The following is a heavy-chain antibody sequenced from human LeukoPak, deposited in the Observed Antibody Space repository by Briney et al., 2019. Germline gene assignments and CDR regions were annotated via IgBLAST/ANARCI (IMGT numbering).Heavy chain of an antibody. V-gene: IGHV5-51*01. D-gene: IGHD4-23*01. Sequence: GESLKISCKGSGYSFSSYWINWVRQMPGKGLEFMGIIYPDDSDTRYSPSFQGQVTISADKSISTAYLQWNSLKASDTAMYYCAILYGGNSVHYWGQGTLVTVSS. J-gene: IGHJ4*02. CDR2: IYPDDSDT. CDR1: GYSFSSYW. CDR3: AILYGGNSVHY.